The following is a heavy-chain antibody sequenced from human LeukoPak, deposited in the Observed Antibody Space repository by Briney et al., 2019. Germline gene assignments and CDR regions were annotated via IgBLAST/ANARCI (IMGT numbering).Heavy chain of an antibody. V-gene: IGHV3-21*01. J-gene: IGHJ4*02. D-gene: IGHD6-19*01. CDR1: GFTFSSYS. Sequence: AGGSLRLSCAAYGFTFSSYSMDWVRQAPGKGLEWVSSISSSSSYIYYADSVKGRFTISRDNPKNTLYLQMNSLRAEDTAVYYCARHGYTSGSYYFDYWGQGTLATVSS. CDR2: ISSSSSYI. CDR3: ARHGYTSGSYYFDY.